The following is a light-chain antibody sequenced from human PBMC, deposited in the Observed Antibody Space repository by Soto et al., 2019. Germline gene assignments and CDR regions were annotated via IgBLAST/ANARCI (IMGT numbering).Light chain of an antibody. CDR2: GNS. V-gene: IGLV1-40*01. CDR3: QSYDSSQGV. Sequence: QSVLTQPPSVSGAPGQRVTISCTGSSSNIGAGYDVHWYQQLPGTAPKLLIYGNSNRPSGVPDRFSGSKSGTSASLAITGLQAEDEADYYCQSYDSSQGVFGGGTKLPS. J-gene: IGLJ2*01. CDR1: SSNIGAGYD.